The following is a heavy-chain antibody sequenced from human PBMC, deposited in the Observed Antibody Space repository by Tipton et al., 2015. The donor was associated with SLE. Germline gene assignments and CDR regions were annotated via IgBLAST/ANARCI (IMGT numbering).Heavy chain of an antibody. J-gene: IGHJ4*02. V-gene: IGHV4-61*09. Sequence: TLSLTCNVSGGSISSRMYYWSWIRQPAGKRLEWIGHIYTSGNTNYNPSLKSRVTISLDTSKNQFSLRLTSVTAADTAVYYCASFPLGLRPPLYWGQGTLVTVSS. CDR3: ASFPLGLRPPLY. CDR1: GGSISSRMYY. CDR2: IYTSGNT. D-gene: IGHD4-17*01.